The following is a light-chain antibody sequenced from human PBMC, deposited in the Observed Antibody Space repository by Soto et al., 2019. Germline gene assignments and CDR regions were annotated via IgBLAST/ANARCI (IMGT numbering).Light chain of an antibody. V-gene: IGKV4-1*01. CDR1: QSVLHRSDNANY. CDR2: WAS. Sequence: DIVMTQSPDSLAVSLGERATVKCKSSQSVLHRSDNANYLGWYQQKPGQPPRLLIYWASTRESGVPDRFSGSGSGTDFTLPLSSLQDEDVAIYFCHQYYSAPFTFGQGNKLEIK. CDR3: HQYYSAPFT. J-gene: IGKJ2*01.